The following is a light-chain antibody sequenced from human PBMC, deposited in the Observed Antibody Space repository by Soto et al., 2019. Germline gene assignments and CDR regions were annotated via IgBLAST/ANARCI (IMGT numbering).Light chain of an antibody. CDR3: QQSYNTPRT. Sequence: DIQMTQSPSSLSASVGDSVTITCRASQSIRNYLNWYQQKPGEAPKLLIYAASSLETGVPSRFSGSGSGTDFTLTISSLQPEDFATYYCQQSYNTPRTFGQGTKVDIK. J-gene: IGKJ1*01. CDR2: AAS. CDR1: QSIRNY. V-gene: IGKV1-39*01.